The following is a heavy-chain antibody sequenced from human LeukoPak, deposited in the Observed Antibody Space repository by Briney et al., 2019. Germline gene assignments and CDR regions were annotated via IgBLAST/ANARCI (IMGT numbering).Heavy chain of an antibody. CDR1: GFTFSSYA. V-gene: IGHV3-30-3*01. Sequence: GGSLRLSCAASGFTFSSYAMHWVRQAPGKGLEWVAVISYDGSNKYYADSVKSRFTISRDNSKNTLYLQMNSLRAEDTAVYYCAKDFRGMAIGDWGQGTLVTVSS. CDR3: AKDFRGMAIGD. D-gene: IGHD3-16*01. CDR2: ISYDGSNK. J-gene: IGHJ4*02.